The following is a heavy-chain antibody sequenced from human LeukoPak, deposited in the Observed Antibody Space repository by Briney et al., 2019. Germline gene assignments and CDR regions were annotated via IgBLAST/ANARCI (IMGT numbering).Heavy chain of an antibody. V-gene: IGHV6-1*01. CDR1: GDRVSSNSAS. CDR2: TYYTSKWNS. CDR3: ARDPDSSYEWGPFDP. J-gene: IGHJ5*02. D-gene: IGHD1-26*01. Sequence: SQTLSLTCAISGDRVSSNSASWNWIRQSPSRGLEWLGRTYYTSKWNSDYAESVKSRITINPDTSKNQFSLHLNSVTPEDTAVYYCARDPDSSYEWGPFDPWGQGILVTVSS.